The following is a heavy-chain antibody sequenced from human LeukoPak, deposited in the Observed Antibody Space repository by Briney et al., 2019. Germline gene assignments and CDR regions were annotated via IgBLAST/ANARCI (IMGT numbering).Heavy chain of an antibody. Sequence: PGASVKVSYKASGYTFTSYDINWVRQATGQGLEWMGWMNPNSGNTGYAQNLQGRVTMTRNTSISTAYMELSSLRSEDTAVYYCATSSGSYLYYYYGMDVWGQGTTVTVSS. J-gene: IGHJ6*02. V-gene: IGHV1-8*01. CDR3: ATSSGSYLYYYYGMDV. CDR1: GYTFTSYD. D-gene: IGHD1-26*01. CDR2: MNPNSGNT.